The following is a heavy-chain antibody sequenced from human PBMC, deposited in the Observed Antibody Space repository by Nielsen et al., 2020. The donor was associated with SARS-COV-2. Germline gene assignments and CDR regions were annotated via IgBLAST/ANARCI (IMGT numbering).Heavy chain of an antibody. CDR1: GDSVSTNSAA. J-gene: IGHJ2*01. CDR3: AREGIAAAGAFDL. V-gene: IGHV6-1*01. D-gene: IGHD6-13*01. CDR2: TYYRSKWYN. Sequence: SQTLSLTCAISGDSVSTNSAARNWIRQSPSRGLEWLGRTYYRSKWYNDYAVSVKSRITINPDTSKNQFSLQLNSVTPEDTAVYYCAREGIAAAGAFDLWGRGTLVTVSS.